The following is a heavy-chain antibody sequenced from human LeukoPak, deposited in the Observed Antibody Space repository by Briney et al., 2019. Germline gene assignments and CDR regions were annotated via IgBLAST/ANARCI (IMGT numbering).Heavy chain of an antibody. CDR3: ASRPYDSSGYFYG. D-gene: IGHD3-22*01. V-gene: IGHV3-48*01. J-gene: IGHJ4*02. CDR1: GFTFSSYS. Sequence: PGGSLRLSCAASGFTFSSYSMNWVRQAPGKGPEWVSYISSSSSTIYYADSVKGRFTISRDNAKNSLYLQMNGLRAEDTAVYYCASRPYDSSGYFYGWGQGTLVTVSS. CDR2: ISSSSSTI.